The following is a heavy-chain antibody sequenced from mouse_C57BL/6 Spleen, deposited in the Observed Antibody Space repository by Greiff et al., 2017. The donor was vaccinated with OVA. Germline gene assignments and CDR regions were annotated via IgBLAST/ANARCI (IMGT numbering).Heavy chain of an antibody. CDR3: ARRTGNPYYFDY. J-gene: IGHJ2*01. Sequence: EVQRVESGPELVKPGASVKMSCKASGYTFTDYNMHWVKQSPGKSLEWIGYINPNNGGTSYNQKFKGKATLTVNKSSSTAYMELRSLTSEDSAVYYCARRTGNPYYFDYWGQGTTLTVSS. V-gene: IGHV1-22*01. CDR2: INPNNGGT. CDR1: GYTFTDYN. D-gene: IGHD4-1*01.